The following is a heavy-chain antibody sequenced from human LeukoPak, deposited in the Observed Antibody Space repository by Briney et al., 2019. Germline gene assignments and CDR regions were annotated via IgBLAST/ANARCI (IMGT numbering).Heavy chain of an antibody. D-gene: IGHD6-19*01. J-gene: IGHJ4*02. CDR3: ARGYSSGYYYFDY. CDR2: LYYSGNT. CDR1: GFSLSTSGVG. Sequence: ESGPTLVKPTQTLTLTCTFSGFSLSTSGVGVSWIRQPPGKGLEWIGCLYYSGNTNYNPSLKSRVTISVDTSKNQFSLKLSSVTAADTAVYYCARGYSSGYYYFDYWGQGTLVTVSS. V-gene: IGHV4-61*08.